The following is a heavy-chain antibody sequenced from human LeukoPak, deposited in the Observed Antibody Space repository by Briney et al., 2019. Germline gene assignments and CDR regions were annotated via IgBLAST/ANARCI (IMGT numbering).Heavy chain of an antibody. CDR1: GYTFTGYY. D-gene: IGHD3-3*01. Sequence: EASVKVSCTASGYTFTGYYMHWVRQAPGQGHEWMGWINPNSGGTNYAQKFQGRVTMTRDTSISTAYMELSRLRSDDTAVYYCARVGPGYYDFWSGRSGGFDYWGQGTLVTVSS. CDR3: ARVGPGYYDFWSGRSGGFDY. J-gene: IGHJ4*02. V-gene: IGHV1-2*02. CDR2: INPNSGGT.